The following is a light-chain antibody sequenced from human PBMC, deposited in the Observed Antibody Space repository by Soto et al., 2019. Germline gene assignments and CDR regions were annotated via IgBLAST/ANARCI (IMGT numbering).Light chain of an antibody. Sequence: QSALTQPASVSGSPGQSITISCTGTSSDVGGYNYVSWYQQHPGKAPKLVIYEVSKRPSGVPDRFSGSKSGNTASLTVSGLQAEDEADYYCSSYAGSNTVVFGGGTKLTVL. CDR3: SSYAGSNTVV. J-gene: IGLJ2*01. CDR1: SSDVGGYNY. CDR2: EVS. V-gene: IGLV2-8*01.